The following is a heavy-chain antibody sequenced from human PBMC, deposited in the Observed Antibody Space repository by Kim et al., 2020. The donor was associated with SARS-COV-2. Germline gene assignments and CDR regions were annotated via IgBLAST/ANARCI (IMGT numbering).Heavy chain of an antibody. V-gene: IGHV4-59*13. Sequence: SETLSLTCTVSGGSISSYYWSWIRQPPGKGLEWIGYIYYSGSTNYNPSLKSRVTISVDTSKNQFPLKLSSVTAADTAVYYCARRLYYYDSSGYYYWFDPWGQGTLVTVSS. CDR3: ARRLYYYDSSGYYYWFDP. J-gene: IGHJ5*02. CDR1: GGSISSYY. D-gene: IGHD3-22*01. CDR2: IYYSGST.